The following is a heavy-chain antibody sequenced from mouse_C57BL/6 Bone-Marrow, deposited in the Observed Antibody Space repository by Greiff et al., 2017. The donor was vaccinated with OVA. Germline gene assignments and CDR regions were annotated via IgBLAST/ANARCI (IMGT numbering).Heavy chain of an antibody. V-gene: IGHV1-82*01. CDR1: GYAFSSSW. CDR2: IYPGDGDT. CDR3: ARKWAWYFDV. Sequence: QVQLQQSGPELVKPGASVKISCKASGYAFSSSWMNWVKQRPGKGLEWIGRIYPGDGDTNYNGKFKGKATLTADKSSSTAYMQLSSLTSEDSAVYFCARKWAWYFDVWGTGTTVTVSS. J-gene: IGHJ1*03. D-gene: IGHD1-3*01.